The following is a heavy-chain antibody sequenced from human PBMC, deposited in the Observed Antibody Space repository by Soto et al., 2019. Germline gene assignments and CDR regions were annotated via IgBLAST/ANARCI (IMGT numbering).Heavy chain of an antibody. Sequence: GGSLRLSCAASGFTFSIFAMSWVRQAPGKGLEWVSGMGGSNDDTYYADSVKGRFTVSRDDSKNMLYLEMNSLKIEDTGVYYCTTDGFTGIVGIWGQGTMVTVSS. CDR3: TTDGFTGIVGI. J-gene: IGHJ3*02. V-gene: IGHV3-23*01. CDR1: GFTFSIFA. D-gene: IGHD3-22*01. CDR2: MGGSNDDT.